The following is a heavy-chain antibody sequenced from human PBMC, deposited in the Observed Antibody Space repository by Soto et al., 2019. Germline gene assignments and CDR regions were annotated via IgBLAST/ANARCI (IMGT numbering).Heavy chain of an antibody. CDR2: ISAYNGNT. V-gene: IGHV1-18*04. Sequence: ASVKVSCKASGYTFTSYGISWVRQAPGQGLEWMGWISAYNGNTNYAQKLQGRVTMTTDTSTSTAYMELRSLRSDDTAVYYCARVSTHYYDSSGFFDSCGQGTMVTVSS. CDR1: GYTFTSYG. CDR3: ARVSTHYYDSSGFFDS. D-gene: IGHD3-22*01. J-gene: IGHJ3*02.